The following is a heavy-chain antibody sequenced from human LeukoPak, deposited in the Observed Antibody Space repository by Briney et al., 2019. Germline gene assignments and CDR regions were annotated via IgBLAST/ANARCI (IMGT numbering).Heavy chain of an antibody. D-gene: IGHD3-10*02. V-gene: IGHV3-23*01. CDR2: ITGSGGST. CDR1: GFTFSSYG. Sequence: GGSLRLSCAASGFTFSSYGMSWLRQAPGKGLGWVSTITGSGGSTYYADSVKGRFTISRDNSKNTLYLQMNSLRAEDTAVYYCAELGITMIGGVWGKGTTVTISS. CDR3: AELGITMIGGV. J-gene: IGHJ6*04.